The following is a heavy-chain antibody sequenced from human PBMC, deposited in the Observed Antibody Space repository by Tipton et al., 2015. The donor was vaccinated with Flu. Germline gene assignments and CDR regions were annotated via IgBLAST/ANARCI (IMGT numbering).Heavy chain of an antibody. D-gene: IGHD2-2*01. CDR3: ARGDCSSTSCLDY. V-gene: IGHV4-59*01. CDR2: IYYSGST. J-gene: IGHJ4*02. Sequence: PGLVKPSETLSLTCTVSGGSISSYYWSWIRQPPGKGLEWIGYIYYSGSTNYNPSLKSRVTISADTSNNQFSLKLSSVTAADTAVYYCARGDCSSTSCLDYWGQGTLVTVSS. CDR1: GGSISSYY.